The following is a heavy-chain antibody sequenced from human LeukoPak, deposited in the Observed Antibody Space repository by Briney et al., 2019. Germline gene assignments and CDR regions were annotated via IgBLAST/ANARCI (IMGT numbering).Heavy chain of an antibody. CDR1: GFTFEDNA. Sequence: GGSLRLSCAASGFTFEDNAMHWVRQVPGKGLEWVSVISWNSGSFGYPNSVKGRFTISRDNAKNSLYLQMNSLRADDTALDNCAKGYDSSGYYYGDAFDIWGQGTMVTVSS. CDR3: AKGYDSSGYYYGDAFDI. V-gene: IGHV3-9*01. CDR2: ISWNSGSF. J-gene: IGHJ3*02. D-gene: IGHD3-22*01.